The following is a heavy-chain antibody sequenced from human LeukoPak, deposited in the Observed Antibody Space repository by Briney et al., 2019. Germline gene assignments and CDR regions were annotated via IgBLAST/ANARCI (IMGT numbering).Heavy chain of an antibody. CDR3: AVHFIAADRDY. V-gene: IGHV3-11*01. CDR1: GFTFSDYY. D-gene: IGHD6-13*01. Sequence: GGSLRLSCAASGFTFSDYYMSWIRQAPGKGLEWVPYISSSGSTIYYADSVKGRFTISRDNAKNSLYLQMNSLRAEDTAVYYCAVHFIAADRDYWGQGTLVTVSS. CDR2: ISSSGSTI. J-gene: IGHJ4*02.